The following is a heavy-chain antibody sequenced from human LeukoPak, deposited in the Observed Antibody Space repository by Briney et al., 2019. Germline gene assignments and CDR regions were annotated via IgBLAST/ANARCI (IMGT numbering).Heavy chain of an antibody. J-gene: IGHJ4*02. D-gene: IGHD3-22*01. CDR2: ISSSGSTI. V-gene: IGHV3-48*04. CDR1: GFTFSKYS. CDR3: ARVGYYYDSSGYYPRFDY. Sequence: GGSLRLSCAASGFTFSKYSMNWVRQAPGKGLEWVSYISSSGSTIYYADSVKGRFTISRDNAKNSLYLQMNSLRAEDTAVYYCARVGYYYDSSGYYPRFDYWGQGTLVTVSS.